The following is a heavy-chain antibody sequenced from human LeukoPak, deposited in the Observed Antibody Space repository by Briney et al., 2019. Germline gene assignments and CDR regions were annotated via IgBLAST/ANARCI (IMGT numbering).Heavy chain of an antibody. CDR1: GGSINSYY. J-gene: IGHJ6*03. Sequence: TSETLSLTCTVSGGSINSYYWSWIRQRQGKGLEWIGNIYYSGSTNYNPSLKSRVNISVDTSKNQFSMKLSSVTAADTAVYYCARHSRGYDFPATYYYYYYMDVWGKGTTVTVSS. CDR3: ARHSRGYDFPATYYYYYYMDV. CDR2: IYYSGST. V-gene: IGHV4-59*08. D-gene: IGHD5-12*01.